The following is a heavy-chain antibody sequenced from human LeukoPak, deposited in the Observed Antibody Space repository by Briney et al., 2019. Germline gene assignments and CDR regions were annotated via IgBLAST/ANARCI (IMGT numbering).Heavy chain of an antibody. CDR2: IIPILGSA. CDR3: ARAAPCSSTSCPFDY. J-gene: IGHJ4*02. V-gene: IGHV1-69*08. D-gene: IGHD2-2*01. CDR1: GGTFSSYT. Sequence: SSVNVSCKASGGTFSSYTIRWVRQAPGQGLEWMVRIIPILGSAHYAQNFQGRVTITADKSTSTAYMELSSLRSEDTAVYYCARAAPCSSTSCPFDYWGQGTLVTVSS.